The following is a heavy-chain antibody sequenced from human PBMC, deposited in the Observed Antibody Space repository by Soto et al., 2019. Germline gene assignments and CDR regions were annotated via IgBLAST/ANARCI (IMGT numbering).Heavy chain of an antibody. CDR3: ARERGGIAAAGTSHNWFDP. V-gene: IGHV1-2*04. CDR1: GYTFTGYY. Sequence: ASVKVSCKASGYTFTGYYMHWVRQAPGQGLEWMGWINPNSGGTNYAQKFQGWVTMTRETSISPAYMELSRLRSDDTAVYYCARERGGIAAAGTSHNWFDPWGQGTLVTVSS. D-gene: IGHD6-13*01. J-gene: IGHJ5*02. CDR2: INPNSGGT.